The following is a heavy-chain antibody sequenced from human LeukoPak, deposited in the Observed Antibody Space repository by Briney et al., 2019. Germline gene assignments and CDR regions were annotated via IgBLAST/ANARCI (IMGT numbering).Heavy chain of an antibody. Sequence: PGRSLRLSCAASGFTFSSYGMHWVRQAPGRGLEWVAVISYDGSNKYYADSVKGRFTISRDNSKNTLYLQMNSLRGEDTAVYYCAKDRSSGSYGGMDVWGQGTTVTVSS. CDR1: GFTFSSYG. CDR3: AKDRSSGSYGGMDV. D-gene: IGHD3-10*01. CDR2: ISYDGSNK. V-gene: IGHV3-30*18. J-gene: IGHJ6*02.